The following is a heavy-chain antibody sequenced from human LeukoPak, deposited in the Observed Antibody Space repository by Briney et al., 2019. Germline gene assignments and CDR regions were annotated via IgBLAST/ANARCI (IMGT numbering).Heavy chain of an antibody. J-gene: IGHJ4*02. CDR2: IYYSGST. V-gene: IGHV4-59*01. Sequence: SATLSLTCTASGGTISSYYWSWIRQPPGKGLEWIGDIYYSGSTDYNPSLKSRVTISADTSKNQFSLKLSSVTAADTAVYYCARINYDYVWGSYRYTFDYWGQGTLVTVSS. CDR3: ARINYDYVWGSYRYTFDY. CDR1: GGTISSYY. D-gene: IGHD3-16*02.